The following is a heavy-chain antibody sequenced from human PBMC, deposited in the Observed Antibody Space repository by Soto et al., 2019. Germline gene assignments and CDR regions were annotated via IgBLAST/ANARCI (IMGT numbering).Heavy chain of an antibody. CDR3: ATPRGSWSYSAFDI. V-gene: IGHV3-72*01. J-gene: IGHJ3*02. Sequence: EVQLVESGGGLVQPGGSLRLSCAVSGFTFSDHYMDWVRQAPGKGLEWIGRIGNKANSYTTKYAASVNGRIVVSRDDSKNSVYLQMNSLKTEDTAVYYCATPRGSWSYSAFDIWGQGTMVTVSS. CDR2: IGNKANSYTT. CDR1: GFTFSDHY. D-gene: IGHD1-26*01.